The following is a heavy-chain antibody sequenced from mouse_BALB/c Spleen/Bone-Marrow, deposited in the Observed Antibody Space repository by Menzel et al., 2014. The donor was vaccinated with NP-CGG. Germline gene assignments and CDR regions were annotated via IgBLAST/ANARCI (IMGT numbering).Heavy chain of an antibody. CDR2: ISSGGST. CDR1: GFTFSSYA. V-gene: IGHV5-6-5*01. D-gene: IGHD2-4*01. J-gene: IGHJ3*01. CDR3: ARGGGYDYGSWFAY. Sequence: DVKLVESGGGLVKPGGSLKLSCAASGFTFSSYAMSWVRQTPEKRLEWVASISSGGSTYYPDSLKGRFTISRDNARNIRYLQMSSLRSEDTAMYYCARGGGYDYGSWFAYWGQGTLVTVSA.